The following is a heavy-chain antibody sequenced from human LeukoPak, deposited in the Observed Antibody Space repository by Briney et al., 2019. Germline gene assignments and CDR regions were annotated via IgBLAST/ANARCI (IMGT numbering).Heavy chain of an antibody. CDR2: IIPILGIA. D-gene: IGHD2-2*01. CDR1: GGTFSSYA. V-gene: IGHV1-69*04. CDR3: ASKLNEDQLLFLGAFDI. J-gene: IGHJ3*02. Sequence: SVKVSCKASGGTFSSYAISWVRQAPGQGLEWMGRIIPILGIANYAQKFQGRVTITADESTSTAYMELSSLRSEDTAVYYCASKLNEDQLLFLGAFDIWGQGTMVTVSS.